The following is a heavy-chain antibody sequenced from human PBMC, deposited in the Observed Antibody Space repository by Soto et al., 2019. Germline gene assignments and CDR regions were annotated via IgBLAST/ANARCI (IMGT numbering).Heavy chain of an antibody. CDR1: GYTFTSYG. D-gene: IGHD3-22*01. CDR2: INPNSGGT. CDR3: ARGLRVMIVPNFDY. Sequence: AAVKVSCKASGYTFTSYGISWVRQAPGQGLEWMGSINPNSGGTNSAQKFQGRVTMTRDTSISTAYMELSRLRADDTAVYYCARGLRVMIVPNFDYWGQGTLVTVSS. V-gene: IGHV1-2*02. J-gene: IGHJ4*02.